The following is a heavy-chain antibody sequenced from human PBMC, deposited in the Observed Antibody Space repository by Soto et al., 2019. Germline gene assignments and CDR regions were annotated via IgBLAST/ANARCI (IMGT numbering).Heavy chain of an antibody. J-gene: IGHJ4*02. CDR1: GGSFSGYY. Sequence: QVQLQQWGAGLLKPSETLSLTCAVYGGSFSGYYWSWIRQPPGKGLEWIGEINHSGSTNYNPSLKRRVPLSVDTSKNQFSLKLSSVTAADTAVYYCANGGYCSGGSCYSPPFDYWGQGTLVTVSS. CDR3: ANGGYCSGGSCYSPPFDY. V-gene: IGHV4-34*01. CDR2: INHSGST. D-gene: IGHD2-15*01.